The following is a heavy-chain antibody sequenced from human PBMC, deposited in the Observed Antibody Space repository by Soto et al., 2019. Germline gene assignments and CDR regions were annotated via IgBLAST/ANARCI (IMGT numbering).Heavy chain of an antibody. V-gene: IGHV3-23*01. CDR1: GFTFSNYA. D-gene: IGHD6-13*01. J-gene: IGHJ4*02. CDR3: AKDQGSSWYEIGY. Sequence: LRLSCAASGFTFSNYAVTWVRQAPGKGLEWVSTISGSGGSTYYADSVKGRFTISRDNSKNTLYLQMNSLRAEDTAVYYCAKDQGSSWYEIGYWGQGTLVTVS. CDR2: ISGSGGST.